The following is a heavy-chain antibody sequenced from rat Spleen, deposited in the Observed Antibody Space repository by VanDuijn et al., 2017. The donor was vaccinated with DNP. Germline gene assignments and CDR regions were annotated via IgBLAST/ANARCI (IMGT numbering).Heavy chain of an antibody. D-gene: IGHD1-1*01. V-gene: IGHV5-22*01. J-gene: IGHJ3*01. CDR3: ARPMDYYSGGFAY. CDR1: GFTFSDYY. Sequence: EVQLVESGGGLVQPGRSLKLSCAASGFTFSDYYMAWVRQAPMKGLEWVAYITYDGGSNYYRDSVKGRFTISRDNAKRTLYLQMNSLRSEDMATYYCARPMDYYSGGFAYWGQGTLVTVSS. CDR2: ITYDGGSN.